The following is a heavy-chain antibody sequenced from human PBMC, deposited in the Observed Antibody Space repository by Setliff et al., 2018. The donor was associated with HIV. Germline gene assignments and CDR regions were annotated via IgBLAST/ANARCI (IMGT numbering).Heavy chain of an antibody. D-gene: IGHD3-3*01. Sequence: PSETLSLTCTVSGASIRSGNYYWSWIRQPAGEGLEWIGRIYTSGSTNYNPSLKSRVTISLDTSKNQFSLKLSSVTAADTAVYYFARDQADVYNYFLSGAFDFWGQGAMVTVSS. CDR1: GASIRSGNYY. V-gene: IGHV4-61*02. CDR3: ARDQADVYNYFLSGAFDF. J-gene: IGHJ3*01. CDR2: IYTSGST.